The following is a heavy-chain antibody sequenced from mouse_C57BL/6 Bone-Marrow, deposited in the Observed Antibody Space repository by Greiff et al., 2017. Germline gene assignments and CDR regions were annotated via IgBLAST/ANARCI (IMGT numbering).Heavy chain of an antibody. CDR2: IDPSDSYT. CDR1: GYTFTSYW. D-gene: IGHD2-5*01. Sequence: QVQLQQPGAELVRPGTSVKLSCKASGYTFTSYWMHWVKQRPGQGLEWIGVIDPSDSYTNYNQKFKGKATLTVDTSSSTAYMQLSSLTSDDSAVYYCARRDPYSNAWFAYWGQGTLVTVSA. V-gene: IGHV1-59*01. J-gene: IGHJ3*01. CDR3: ARRDPYSNAWFAY.